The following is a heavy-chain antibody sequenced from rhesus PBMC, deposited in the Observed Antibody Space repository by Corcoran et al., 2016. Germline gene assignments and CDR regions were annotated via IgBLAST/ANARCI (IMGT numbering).Heavy chain of an antibody. J-gene: IGHJ4*01. Sequence: QLQLQESGPGLVKPSETLSVTCAVSGGSISSSYWSWIRQAPGKGLEWIGYIYGSGSSTNYNPSLKSRVTLSVDTSMNQLSLNLSSVTTADTAVYYCAREGEYCSSTYCSSSYYFDYWGQGVLVTVSS. CDR3: AREGEYCSSTYCSSSYYFDY. D-gene: IGHD2-15*01. CDR2: IYGSGSST. CDR1: GGSISSSY. V-gene: IGHV4-169*02.